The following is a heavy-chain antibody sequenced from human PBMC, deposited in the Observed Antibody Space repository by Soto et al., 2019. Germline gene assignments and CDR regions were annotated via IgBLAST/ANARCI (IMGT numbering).Heavy chain of an antibody. D-gene: IGHD2-15*01. CDR3: ASQQTDCSGGSCYSHYRYWYFDL. J-gene: IGHJ2*01. CDR1: GGTFSSYA. CDR2: IIPIFGTA. Sequence: AASVKVSCKASGGTFSSYAISWVRQAPGQGLEWMGGIIPIFGTAKYAQKFQGRVTITADESTSTAYMELSSLRSEDTAVYYCASQQTDCSGGSCYSHYRYWYFDLWGRGTLVTVSS. V-gene: IGHV1-69*13.